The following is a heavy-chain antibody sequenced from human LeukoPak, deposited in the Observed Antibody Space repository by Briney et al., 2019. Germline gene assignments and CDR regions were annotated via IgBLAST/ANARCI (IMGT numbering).Heavy chain of an antibody. V-gene: IGHV1-2*02. CDR2: INPNSGGT. CDR1: GYTFTGYY. J-gene: IGHJ3*02. CDR3: ARFTYCGGDCLDAFDI. Sequence: GASVKVSCKASGYTFTGYYIHWVRQAPGQGLEWMGWINPNSGGTNYAQKFQGRVTMTRDTSISTAYMELSRLRSDDTAVYYCARFTYCGGDCLDAFDIWGQGTMVTVSS. D-gene: IGHD2-21*02.